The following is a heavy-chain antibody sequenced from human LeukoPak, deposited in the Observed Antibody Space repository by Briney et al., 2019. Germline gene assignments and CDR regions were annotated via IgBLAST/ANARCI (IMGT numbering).Heavy chain of an antibody. CDR2: INIGGSV. CDR3: ARVRRQMASRWFDS. D-gene: IGHD2-8*01. CDR1: GFPFTNNY. V-gene: IGHV3-53*01. Sequence: GGSLRLSCAASGFPFTNNYMSWVRQAPGKGLEWVSVINIGGSVSYADSVKGRFTISRDNSNGTLYLQMNSLRVEDTALYYCARVRRQMASRWFDSWGQGTLVTVSS. J-gene: IGHJ5*01.